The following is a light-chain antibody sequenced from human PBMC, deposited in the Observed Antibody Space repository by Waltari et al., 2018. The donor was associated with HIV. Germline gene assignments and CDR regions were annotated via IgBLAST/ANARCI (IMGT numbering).Light chain of an antibody. Sequence: DAQLTQSPSSLSASVGHRVAITFRASQGIGSDLAWYQQKPGKVPKLLIYAASTLQSGVPSRFSGSGSGTDFTLTITNLQTEDFSFYYCQRYDRAPYTFGPGTRLELK. J-gene: IGKJ2*01. CDR3: QRYDRAPYT. CDR1: QGIGSD. CDR2: AAS. V-gene: IGKV1-27*01.